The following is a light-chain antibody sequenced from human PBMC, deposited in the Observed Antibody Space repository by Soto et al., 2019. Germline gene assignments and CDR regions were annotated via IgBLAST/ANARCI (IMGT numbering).Light chain of an antibody. V-gene: IGKV3-20*01. CDR1: QSVSSNS. CDR3: QQYGDSPPT. J-gene: IGKJ1*01. Sequence: EIVLTQSPGTLSLSPGESATLSCRASQSVSSNSLAWYRLNPGQPPRLLIYGTYTRATDIPRKFSGSGSGTDFTLTITRLEPEDFAVYFCQQYGDSPPTFGQGTKVEVK. CDR2: GTY.